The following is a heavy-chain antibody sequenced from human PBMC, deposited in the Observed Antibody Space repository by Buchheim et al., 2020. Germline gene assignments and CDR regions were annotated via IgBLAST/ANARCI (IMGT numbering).Heavy chain of an antibody. CDR3: ARAGGGSNYFWLDP. CDR1: GFTFSSYA. V-gene: IGHV3-30-3*01. Sequence: QVQLVESGGGVVQPGRSLRLSCAASGFTFSSYAMHWVRQAPGKGLEWVAVISYDGSNKYYADSVKGRFTISRDNSKNTLYLKMNSLRAEDTAVCYYARAGGGSNYFWLDPWGQGTL. CDR2: ISYDGSNK. J-gene: IGHJ5*02. D-gene: IGHD1-26*01.